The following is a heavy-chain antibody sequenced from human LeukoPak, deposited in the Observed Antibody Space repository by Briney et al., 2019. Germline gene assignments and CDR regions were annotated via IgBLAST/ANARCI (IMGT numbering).Heavy chain of an antibody. J-gene: IGHJ3*02. CDR3: ARGDTGLTTVTKAYAFDI. V-gene: IGHV4-4*02. CDR2: IYHSGST. D-gene: IGHD4-17*01. CDR1: GGSISSSNW. Sequence: SETLSLTCAVSGGSISSSNWWSWVRQPPGKGLEWIGEIYHSGSTNYNPSLKSRVTISVDKSKNQFSLKLSSVTAADTAVYYCARGDTGLTTVTKAYAFDIWGQGTMVTVSS.